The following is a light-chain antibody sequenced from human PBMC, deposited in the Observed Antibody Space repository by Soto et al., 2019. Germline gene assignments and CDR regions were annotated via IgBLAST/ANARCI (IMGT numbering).Light chain of an antibody. CDR1: SSDVGGYNY. J-gene: IGLJ1*01. CDR2: DVS. V-gene: IGLV2-14*01. CDR3: SSYTSSSTPYV. Sequence: QSVLTQPASVPGSPGQSITISCTGTSSDVGGYNYVSWYQQHPGKAPKLMIYDVSNRPSGVSNRFSGSKSGNTASLTISVLQAEDEADYYCSSYTSSSTPYVFGTGTKVTVL.